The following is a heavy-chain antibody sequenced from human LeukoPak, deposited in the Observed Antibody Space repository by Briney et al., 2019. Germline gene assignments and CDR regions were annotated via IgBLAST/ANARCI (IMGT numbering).Heavy chain of an antibody. V-gene: IGHV1-46*01. Sequence: VASVKVSCKASGYTFTSYYMHWVRQAPGQGLEWMGIINPSGGSTSYAQKFQGRVTMTRDTSTSTVYMELSSLRSEDTAVYYCARDRQSTFGGVIVTPYDAFDIWGQGTMVTVSS. CDR2: INPSGGST. D-gene: IGHD3-16*02. J-gene: IGHJ3*02. CDR3: ARDRQSTFGGVIVTPYDAFDI. CDR1: GYTFTSYY.